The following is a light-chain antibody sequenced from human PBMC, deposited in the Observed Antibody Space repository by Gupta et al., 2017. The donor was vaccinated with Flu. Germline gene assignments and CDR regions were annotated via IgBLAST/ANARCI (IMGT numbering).Light chain of an antibody. Sequence: EIVLTQSPGTLSLSPGERGTLSCRASERVSSGYLAWYQQKPGQAPRLLIYGTTARATGIPDRFSGSGFGADFTLTISRLEAEDFAVYYCQQYGDSPYSFGQGTKLEIK. CDR2: GTT. CDR1: ERVSSGY. CDR3: QQYGDSPYS. J-gene: IGKJ2*03. V-gene: IGKV3-20*01.